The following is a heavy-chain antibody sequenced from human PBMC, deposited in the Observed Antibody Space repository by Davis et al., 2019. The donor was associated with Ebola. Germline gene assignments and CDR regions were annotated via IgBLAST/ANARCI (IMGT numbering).Heavy chain of an antibody. CDR2: IIPIFGTA. V-gene: IGHV1-69*13. Sequence: AASVKVSCKASGGTFSSYAISWVRQAPGQGLEWMGGIIPIFGTANHAQKFQGRVTITADESTSTAYMELSSLRSEDTAVYYCARVPGYSNGWYLFDYWGQGTLVTVSS. CDR3: ARVPGYSNGWYLFDY. CDR1: GGTFSSYA. D-gene: IGHD6-19*01. J-gene: IGHJ4*02.